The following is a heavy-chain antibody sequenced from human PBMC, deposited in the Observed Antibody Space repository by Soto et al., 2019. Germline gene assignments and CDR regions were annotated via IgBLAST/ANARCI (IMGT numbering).Heavy chain of an antibody. CDR1: GGSVSSGSYY. J-gene: IGHJ4*02. Sequence: PSETLSLTCTVSGGSVSSGSYYWSWIRQPPGKGLEWIGYIYYSGSTNYNHSLKSRVTISVDTSKNQFSLKLSSVTAADTAVYYCARAVRDGYNYESGNTDYWGQGTLVTVSS. CDR2: IYYSGST. CDR3: ARAVRDGYNYESGNTDY. D-gene: IGHD5-12*01. V-gene: IGHV4-61*01.